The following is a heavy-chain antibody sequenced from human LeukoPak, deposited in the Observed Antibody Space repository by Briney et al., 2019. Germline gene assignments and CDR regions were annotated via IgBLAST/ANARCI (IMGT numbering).Heavy chain of an antibody. J-gene: IGHJ4*02. CDR3: TKAVYSYGPNYFDF. CDR2: ISWNSVKI. Sequence: PGGSLRLSCAASGFTFDDYAMHWVRQAPGKGLEWVSGISWNSVKIDYADSVKGRLTISRDNAKNSLYLRMNSLRAEDTALYYCTKAVYSYGPNYFDFWGQGTLVTVSS. D-gene: IGHD5-18*01. CDR1: GFTFDDYA. V-gene: IGHV3-9*01.